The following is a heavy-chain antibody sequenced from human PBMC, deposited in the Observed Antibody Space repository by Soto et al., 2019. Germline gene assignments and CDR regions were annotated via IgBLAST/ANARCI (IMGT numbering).Heavy chain of an antibody. D-gene: IGHD3-10*01. CDR2: INPNDGTT. J-gene: IGHJ4*02. CDR3: AKGYGSGSYYAL. V-gene: IGHV1-46*01. CDR1: GYSFTSYF. Sequence: QVQLVQSGAEVKRPGASVKVSCKASGYSFTSYFMHWVRQAPGQGLEWMGIINPNDGTTKYAQKSQGRVSMTRDTSTTAVYMEFSSLRSEGTAVYYWAKGYGSGSYYALWGQGTLVPVSS.